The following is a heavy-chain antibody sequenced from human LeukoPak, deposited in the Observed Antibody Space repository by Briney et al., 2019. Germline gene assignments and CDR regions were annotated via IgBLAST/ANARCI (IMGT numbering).Heavy chain of an antibody. CDR2: IIPIFGTA. Sequence: SVKVSCKASGGTFSSYAISWVRQAPGQGLEWMGGIIPIFGTANYAQKFQGRVTITADKSTRTAYMELSGLRSDDTAVYHCARGFDWLEYYFDYWGKGTLVTVSS. CDR3: ARGFDWLEYYFDY. D-gene: IGHD3-9*01. J-gene: IGHJ4*02. CDR1: GGTFSSYA. V-gene: IGHV1-69*06.